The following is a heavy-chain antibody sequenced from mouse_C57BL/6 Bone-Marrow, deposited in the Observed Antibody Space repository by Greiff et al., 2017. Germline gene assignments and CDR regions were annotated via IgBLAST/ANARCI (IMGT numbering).Heavy chain of an antibody. V-gene: IGHV5-4*03. J-gene: IGHJ4*01. CDR3: ARVAYGFYAMDY. CDR2: ISDGGSYT. Sequence: EVMLVESRGGLVKPGGSLKLSCAASGFTFSSYAMSWVRQTPEKRLEWVATISDGGSYTYYPDNVKGRFTISRDNAKNNLYLQMSHLKSEDTAMYYCARVAYGFYAMDYWGQGTSVTVSS. CDR1: GFTFSSYA. D-gene: IGHD2-2*01.